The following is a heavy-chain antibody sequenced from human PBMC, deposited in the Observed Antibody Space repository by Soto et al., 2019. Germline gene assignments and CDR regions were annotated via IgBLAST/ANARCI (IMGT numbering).Heavy chain of an antibody. CDR3: ARGGGTVTTPWYYGMDV. CDR1: GYTFTSYG. CDR2: ISAYNGNT. V-gene: IGHV1-18*01. Sequence: ASVKVSCKASGYTFTSYGISWVRQAPGQGLEWMGWISAYNGNTNYAQKLQGRVTMTTDTSTSTAYMELRSLRSDDTAVYYCARGGGTVTTPWYYGMDVWGQGTTVTVSS. J-gene: IGHJ6*02. D-gene: IGHD4-17*01.